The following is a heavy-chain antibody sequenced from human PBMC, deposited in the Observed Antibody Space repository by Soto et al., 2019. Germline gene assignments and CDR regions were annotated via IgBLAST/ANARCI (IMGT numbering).Heavy chain of an antibody. CDR3: ARDGDYGDAFDI. CDR2: IWYDGSNK. V-gene: IGHV3-33*01. D-gene: IGHD4-17*01. Sequence: GGSLRLSCAASGFTFSSYGMHWVRQAPGKGLEWVAVIWYDGSNKYYADSVKGRFTISRDNSKNTLYLQMNSLRAEDTAVYYCARDGDYGDAFDIWGQGTMVTVSS. CDR1: GFTFSSYG. J-gene: IGHJ3*02.